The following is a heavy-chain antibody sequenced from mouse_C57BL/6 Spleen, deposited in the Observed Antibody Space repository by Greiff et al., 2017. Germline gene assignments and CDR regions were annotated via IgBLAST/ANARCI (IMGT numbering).Heavy chain of an antibody. J-gene: IGHJ4*01. Sequence: VQLQQSGPVLVKPGASVKMSCKASGYTFTDYYMNWVKQSHGKSLEWIGVINPYNGGTSYNQKFKGKATLTVDKSSSTAYMELNSLTSEDSAVYYCARGGAYYSNLYAMDYWGQGTSVTVSS. D-gene: IGHD2-5*01. CDR3: ARGGAYYSNLYAMDY. V-gene: IGHV1-19*01. CDR2: INPYNGGT. CDR1: GYTFTDYY.